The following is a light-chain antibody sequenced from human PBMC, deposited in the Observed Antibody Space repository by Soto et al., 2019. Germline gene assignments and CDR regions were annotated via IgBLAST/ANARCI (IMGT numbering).Light chain of an antibody. CDR2: DGS. CDR1: QSVRSSY. CDR3: QQYDNSAPLT. Sequence: EIVWTQSPATLSLSPGDRATLSCGASQSVRSSYVAWYQQKAGLAPRLLIYDGSRRASGIRARFSGSGSGTHFSLTIGRLEPEDFSVYYCQQYDNSAPLTFGGGTKVEMK. J-gene: IGKJ4*01. V-gene: IGKV3D-20*01.